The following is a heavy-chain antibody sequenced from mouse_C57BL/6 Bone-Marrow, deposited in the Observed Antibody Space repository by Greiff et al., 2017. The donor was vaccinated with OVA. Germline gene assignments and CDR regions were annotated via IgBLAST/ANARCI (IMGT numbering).Heavy chain of an antibody. CDR1: GYAFSSSW. J-gene: IGHJ1*03. V-gene: IGHV1-82*01. CDR3: ARAAPIYYYGSSYYGHWYFDV. D-gene: IGHD1-1*01. Sequence: VQRVESGPELVKPGASVKISCKASGYAFSSSWMNWVKQRPGKGLEWIGRIYPGDGDTNYNGKFKGKATLTADKSSSTAYMQLSSLTSEDSAVYFCARAAPIYYYGSSYYGHWYFDVWGTGTTVTVSS. CDR2: IYPGDGDT.